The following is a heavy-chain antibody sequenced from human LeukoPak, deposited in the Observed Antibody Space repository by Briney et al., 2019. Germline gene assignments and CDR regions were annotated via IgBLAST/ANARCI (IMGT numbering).Heavy chain of an antibody. CDR3: ARGLRGSPFDY. CDR1: GGTFSSYA. CDR2: IIPILGIA. V-gene: IGHV1-69*04. J-gene: IGHJ4*02. D-gene: IGHD1-26*01. Sequence: ASVKVSCKASGGTFSSYAISWVRQAPRQGLEWMGRIIPILGIANYAQKFQGRVTITADKSTSTAYMELSSLRSEDTAVYYCARGLRGSPFDYWGQGTLVTVSS.